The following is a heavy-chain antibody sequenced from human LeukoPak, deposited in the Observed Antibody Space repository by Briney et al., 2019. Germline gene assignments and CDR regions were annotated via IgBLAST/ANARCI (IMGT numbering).Heavy chain of an antibody. Sequence: PGGSLRLSCAASGFTFSSYSMNWVRQAPGKGLEWVSGISGSGGSTYYADSAKGRFTISRDNSKNTLYLQMNSLRAEDTAIYYCAIGPDKDRLDYFDYWGQGTLVAVSS. CDR2: ISGSGGST. J-gene: IGHJ4*02. CDR3: AIGPDKDRLDYFDY. V-gene: IGHV3-23*01. D-gene: IGHD4-11*01. CDR1: GFTFSSYS.